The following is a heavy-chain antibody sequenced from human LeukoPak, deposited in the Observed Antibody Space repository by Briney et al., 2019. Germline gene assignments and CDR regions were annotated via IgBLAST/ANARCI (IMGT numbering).Heavy chain of an antibody. CDR3: AKVPGIQLWSYFDY. CDR2: ISGSGGST. D-gene: IGHD5-18*01. V-gene: IGHV3-23*01. J-gene: IGHJ4*02. CDR1: GFTFSSYA. Sequence: GGSLRLSCAASGFTFSSYAMSWVRQAPGKGLEWVLAISGSGGSTYYADSVKGRFTISRDNSKNTLYLQMNSLRAEDTAVYYCAKVPGIQLWSYFDYWGQGTLVTVSS.